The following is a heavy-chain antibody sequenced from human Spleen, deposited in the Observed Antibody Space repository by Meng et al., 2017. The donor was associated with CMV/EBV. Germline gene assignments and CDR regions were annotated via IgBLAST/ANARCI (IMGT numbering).Heavy chain of an antibody. Sequence: LSCVASGFTFSSYWMHWVRQVPGKGLVWVARINSDGYSISYADSVKGRFTISRDNAKKTLYLQVNSLRAEDMAVYYCARGTIHGSLDYWGQGTLVTVSS. D-gene: IGHD3-10*01. CDR2: INSDGYSI. CDR3: ARGTIHGSLDY. V-gene: IGHV3-74*01. J-gene: IGHJ4*02. CDR1: GFTFSSYW.